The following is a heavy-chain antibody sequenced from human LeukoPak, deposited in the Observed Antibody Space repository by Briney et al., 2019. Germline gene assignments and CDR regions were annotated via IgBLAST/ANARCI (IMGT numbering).Heavy chain of an antibody. CDR3: ASAYSSGWRSLDY. CDR1: GGSISSGGYY. CDR2: IYYSGST. D-gene: IGHD6-19*01. J-gene: IGHJ4*02. V-gene: IGHV4-31*03. Sequence: SQTLSLTCTVSGGSISSGGYYWSWIRQHPGKGLEWIGYIYYSGSTYYNPSLKSRVTISVDRSKNQFSLKLSSVTAADTAVYYCASAYSSGWRSLDYWGQGTLVTVSS.